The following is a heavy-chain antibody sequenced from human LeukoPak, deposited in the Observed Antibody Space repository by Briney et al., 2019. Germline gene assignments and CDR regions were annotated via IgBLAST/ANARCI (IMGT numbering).Heavy chain of an antibody. D-gene: IGHD3-22*01. CDR3: ARGFGDYYDSSGYYYHFDY. J-gene: IGHJ4*02. Sequence: GGSLRLSCAASGFTVSSNYMSWVRQAPGKGLEWVSVIYSGGSTYYADSVKGRFTISRDNSKNTLYLQMNSLRAEDTAVYYCARGFGDYYDSSGYYYHFDYWGQGTLVTVSS. V-gene: IGHV3-66*01. CDR2: IYSGGST. CDR1: GFTVSSNY.